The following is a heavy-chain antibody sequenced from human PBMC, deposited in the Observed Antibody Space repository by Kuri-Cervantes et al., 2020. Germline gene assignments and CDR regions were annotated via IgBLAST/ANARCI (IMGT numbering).Heavy chain of an antibody. CDR3: ARDFSSGWAEYYFDY. V-gene: IGHV3-7*01. D-gene: IGHD6-19*01. CDR1: GFTFSNYW. J-gene: IGHJ4*02. Sequence: GGSLRLSCAASGFTFSNYWMHWVRQAPGKGLEWVANIKQDGSEKYYVDSVKGRFTISRDNAKNSLYLQMNSLRAEDTAVYYCARDFSSGWAEYYFDYWGQGTLVTVSS. CDR2: IKQDGSEK.